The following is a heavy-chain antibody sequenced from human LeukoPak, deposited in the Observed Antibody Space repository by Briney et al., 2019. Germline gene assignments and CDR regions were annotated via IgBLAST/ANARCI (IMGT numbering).Heavy chain of an antibody. D-gene: IGHD2-15*01. CDR3: AREYCSGGSCYSGSFDY. CDR2: INQDGSEK. Sequence: GGSLRLSCAASGFILRSYWMTWVRQARGKGLEWVANINQDGSEKYYVDSVKGRFTISRDNAKNSLYLLMNSLRAEDTAVYYCAREYCSGGSCYSGSFDYWGQGTLVTVSS. V-gene: IGHV3-7*01. J-gene: IGHJ4*02. CDR1: GFILRSYW.